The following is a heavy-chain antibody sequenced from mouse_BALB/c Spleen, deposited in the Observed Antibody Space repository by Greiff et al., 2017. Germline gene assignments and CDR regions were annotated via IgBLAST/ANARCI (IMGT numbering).Heavy chain of an antibody. J-gene: IGHJ4*01. V-gene: IGHV1-14*01. CDR1: GYTFTSYV. D-gene: IGHD2-2*01. Sequence: VQLQQSGPELVKPGASVKMSCKASGYTFTSYVMHWVKQKPGQGLEWIGYINPYNDGTKYNEMFKGKATLTVDTSSSTAYIQLSSLSSEDSAVYFCARGSGYDYAMDYWGQGTSVTVSS. CDR3: ARGSGYDYAMDY. CDR2: INPYNDGT.